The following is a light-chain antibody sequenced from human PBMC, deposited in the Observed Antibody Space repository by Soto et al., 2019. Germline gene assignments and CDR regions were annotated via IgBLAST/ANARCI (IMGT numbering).Light chain of an antibody. Sequence: DIQMTQSPSTLSASIGDRVTITCRASQSVRTYLAWYQQKAGKAPKLLIYKASSLEGGGPSRFSGSGSGTEFTLTISSLQPDDFATYYCQQYNNYPWTFGQGTKVEIK. V-gene: IGKV1-5*03. CDR3: QQYNNYPWT. CDR1: QSVRTY. CDR2: KAS. J-gene: IGKJ1*01.